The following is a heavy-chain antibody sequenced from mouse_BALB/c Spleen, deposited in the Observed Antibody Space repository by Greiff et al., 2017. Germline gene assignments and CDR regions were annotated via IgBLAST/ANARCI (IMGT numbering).Heavy chain of an antibody. V-gene: IGHV3-1*02. J-gene: IGHJ4*01. D-gene: IGHD2-2*01. Sequence: EVQLQESGPDLVKPSQSLSLTCTVTGYSFTSGYSWHWIRQFPGNKLEWMGYIHYSGSTNYNPSLTSRISITRDTSKNQFFLQLNSVTTEHTATYYCARNYGYDYAMDYWGQGTSVTVSS. CDR2: IHYSGST. CDR1: GYSFTSGYS. CDR3: ARNYGYDYAMDY.